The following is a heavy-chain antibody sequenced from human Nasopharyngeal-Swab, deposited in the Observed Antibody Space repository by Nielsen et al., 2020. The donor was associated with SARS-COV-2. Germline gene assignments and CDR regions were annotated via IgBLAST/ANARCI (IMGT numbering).Heavy chain of an antibody. J-gene: IGHJ4*02. V-gene: IGHV3-23*01. CDR1: RFTFSRYG. D-gene: IGHD6-19*01. CDR2: ISGSGGYT. CDR3: ARGAFEYSSSWYDPYYFDY. Sequence: GESLKISCAASRFTFSRYGMSWVRQAPGKGLEWVSTISGSGGYTYYAASVKGRFTISRDNSKNTLYLQMNSLRVEDTAIYYCARGAFEYSSSWYDPYYFDYWGQGTLVTVSS.